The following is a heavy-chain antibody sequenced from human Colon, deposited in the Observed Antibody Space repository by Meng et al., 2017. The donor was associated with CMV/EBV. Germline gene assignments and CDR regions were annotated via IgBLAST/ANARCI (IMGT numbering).Heavy chain of an antibody. V-gene: IGHV3-7*01. Sequence: GESLKTSCAAFGSTFSSYWMSWVRQAPGKGLEWVANIKQDGSEQYYMDSVKGRFTISRDNAKNSQYLQMNSLRAEDTAVYYCAREDIGATEYYFDYWGQGTLVTVSS. D-gene: IGHD5-12*01. J-gene: IGHJ4*02. CDR1: GSTFSSYW. CDR2: IKQDGSEQ. CDR3: AREDIGATEYYFDY.